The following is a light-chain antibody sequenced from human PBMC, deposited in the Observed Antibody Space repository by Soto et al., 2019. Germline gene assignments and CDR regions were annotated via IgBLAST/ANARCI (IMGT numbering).Light chain of an antibody. V-gene: IGKV1-8*01. CDR3: QHHKNHPWT. CDR2: GAS. Sequence: AIRMTQSPSSLSASAGDRVAIACRASQDVGRYLAWYQQKPGQAPKLLIYGASTLQSGVPSRFSGGGSGTDFTLTISCLQSEDFATYYCQHHKNHPWTFGQGTKVEIK. J-gene: IGKJ1*01. CDR1: QDVGRY.